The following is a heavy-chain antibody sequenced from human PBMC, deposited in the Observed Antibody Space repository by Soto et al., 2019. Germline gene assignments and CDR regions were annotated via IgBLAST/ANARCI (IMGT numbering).Heavy chain of an antibody. J-gene: IGHJ4*02. Sequence: QVQLVQSGAEVKKPGASVKVSCKASGYTFTSYGISWVRQAPGQGLEWMGWISAYNGNTNYAQKLQGRVTMTTDASTSTVYMELRSLGSDDTAVYFWARSLYYYDSSGPRIDYFDFWGQGALVTVSS. CDR2: ISAYNGNT. CDR1: GYTFTSYG. CDR3: ARSLYYYDSSGPRIDYFDF. D-gene: IGHD3-22*01. V-gene: IGHV1-18*04.